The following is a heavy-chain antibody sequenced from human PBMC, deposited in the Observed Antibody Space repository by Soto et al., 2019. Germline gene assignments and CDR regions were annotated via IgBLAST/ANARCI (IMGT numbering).Heavy chain of an antibody. V-gene: IGHV4-4*02. CDR3: AITHKTYRRSGWFFDY. D-gene: IGHD6-19*01. Sequence: QVQLQESGPRLVKPSGTLSLTCGVSNDSISSTNWWSWVRQPPGMGLAWIGEVFHTGTTTYNPSLKSRVTISLDKPQNQFSLNLRSVTPADTAVYYFAITHKTYRRSGWFFDYWGQGTLVTGSS. CDR2: VFHTGTT. J-gene: IGHJ4*02. CDR1: NDSISSTNW.